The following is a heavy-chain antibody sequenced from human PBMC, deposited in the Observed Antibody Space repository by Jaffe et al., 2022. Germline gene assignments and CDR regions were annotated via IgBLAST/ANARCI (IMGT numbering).Heavy chain of an antibody. CDR1: GGSISSYY. D-gene: IGHD4-17*01. V-gene: IGHV4-59*01. CDR3: ARHYGDYVFDAFDI. CDR2: IYYSGST. Sequence: QVQLQESGPGLVKPSETLSLTCTVSGGSISSYYWSWIRQPPGKGLEWIGYIYYSGSTNYNPSLKSRVTISVDTSKNQFSLKLSSVTAADTAVYYCARHYGDYVFDAFDIWGQGTMVTVSS. J-gene: IGHJ3*02.